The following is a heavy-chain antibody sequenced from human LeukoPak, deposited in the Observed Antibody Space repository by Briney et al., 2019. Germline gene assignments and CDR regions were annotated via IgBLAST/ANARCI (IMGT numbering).Heavy chain of an antibody. V-gene: IGHV5-51*01. CDR3: ARGPRFGLSVTYYDP. J-gene: IGHJ5*02. CDR1: GYSFTSYW. D-gene: IGHD3/OR15-3a*01. CDR2: IYPGDSDT. Sequence: GESLKISCKGSGYSFTSYWIGWVRQMPGKGLEWMGTIYPGDSDTRYSPSFQGQVTISADKSMTTAYLQWSSLKASDTAIYYCARGPRFGLSVTYYDPWGQGTLVTVSS.